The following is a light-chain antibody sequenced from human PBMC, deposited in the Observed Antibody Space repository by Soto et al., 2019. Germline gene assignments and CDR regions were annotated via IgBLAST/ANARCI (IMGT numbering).Light chain of an antibody. J-gene: IGKJ1*01. Sequence: EIVLTQSPGTLSLSPVERATLSCRASQSVSSNYLAWYRLKPGQAPRLLIYGASIRATAIPDRFSGSVSGTDFTLTISRLDPEDFAVYFCQQYGTSPRTFGQGTKVDI. CDR2: GAS. V-gene: IGKV3-20*01. CDR1: QSVSSNY. CDR3: QQYGTSPRT.